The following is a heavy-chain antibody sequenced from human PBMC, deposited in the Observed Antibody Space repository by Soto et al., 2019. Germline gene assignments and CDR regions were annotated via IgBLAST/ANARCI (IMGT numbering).Heavy chain of an antibody. Sequence: QVQLVESGGGVVQPGRSLRLSCAASGFTFSSYGMHWVRQAPGKGMEGVAVIWYDGSNKYYADSVKGRFTLSRDNSNNQLYLQMNSLRAEDTAVYYCARADYVLNAFDIWGQGTMVTVSS. CDR1: GFTFSSYG. D-gene: IGHD3-10*02. V-gene: IGHV3-33*01. CDR2: IWYDGSNK. CDR3: ARADYVLNAFDI. J-gene: IGHJ3*02.